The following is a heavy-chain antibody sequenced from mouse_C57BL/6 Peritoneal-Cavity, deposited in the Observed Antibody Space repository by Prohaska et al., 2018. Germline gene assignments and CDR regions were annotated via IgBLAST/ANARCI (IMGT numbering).Heavy chain of an antibody. J-gene: IGHJ2*01. Sequence: GKGLEWLGVIWSGGSTDYNAAFISRLSISKDNSKSQVFFKMNSLQADETAIYYCARGGVANYYFDYWGQGTTLTVSS. D-gene: IGHD1-1*01. CDR3: ARGGVANYYFDY. CDR2: IWSGGST. V-gene: IGHV2-2*01.